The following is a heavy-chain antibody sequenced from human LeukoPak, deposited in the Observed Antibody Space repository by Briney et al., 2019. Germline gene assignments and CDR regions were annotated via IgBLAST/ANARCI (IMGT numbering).Heavy chain of an antibody. V-gene: IGHV3-33*01. D-gene: IGHD1-1*01. Sequence: GGSLRLSCAASGFTFSSYGMHWVRQAPGKGLEWVAVIWFDGSNNYYADSVKGRFTISRDNSKNTVCLQMNSLRAEDTAVYYCTREAGTTPFDYWGQGTLVTVSS. CDR1: GFTFSSYG. CDR3: TREAGTTPFDY. CDR2: IWFDGSNN. J-gene: IGHJ4*02.